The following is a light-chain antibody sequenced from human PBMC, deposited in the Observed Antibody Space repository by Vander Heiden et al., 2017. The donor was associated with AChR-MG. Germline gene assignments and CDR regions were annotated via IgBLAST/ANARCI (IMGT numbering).Light chain of an antibody. J-gene: IGKJ1*01. CDR1: QSISSN. V-gene: IGKV1-39*01. Sequence: DIQPTQSPSSLSASVGDRVTITCRASQSISSNLNWYQQKPGKAPKLLIYAASSLQSGVPSRFSGSGPGTDFTLTISSLQPEDVTTYYCQRSYSTPRTFGQGTKVEIK. CDR2: AAS. CDR3: QRSYSTPRT.